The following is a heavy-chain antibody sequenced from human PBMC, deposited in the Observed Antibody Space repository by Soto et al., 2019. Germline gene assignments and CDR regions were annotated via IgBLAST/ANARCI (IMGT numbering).Heavy chain of an antibody. CDR2: IYYSGST. Sequence: SETLSLTCTVSGGSISSGGYYWSWIRQHPGKGLEWIGYIYYSGSTYYHPSLKSRVTISVATSKNQFSLKVSAVTAADTAVYYCAIGRSYYGSGSYVDYWGQGTLVTVSS. J-gene: IGHJ4*02. CDR1: GGSISSGGYY. D-gene: IGHD3-10*01. V-gene: IGHV4-31*03. CDR3: AIGRSYYGSGSYVDY.